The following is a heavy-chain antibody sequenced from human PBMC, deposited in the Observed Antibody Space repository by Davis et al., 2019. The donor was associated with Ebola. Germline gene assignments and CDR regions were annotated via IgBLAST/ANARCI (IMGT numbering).Heavy chain of an antibody. D-gene: IGHD2-2*01. CDR1: GYTFTGYY. CDR3: ARGPLGFVVPAAPWY. CDR2: INPNSGGT. Sequence: AASVKVSCKASGYTFTGYYMHWVRQAPGQGLEWMGRINPNSGGTNYAQKFQGRVTMTRDTSISTAYMELSRLRSDDTAVYYCARGPLGFVVPAAPWYWGQGTLVTVSS. V-gene: IGHV1-2*06. J-gene: IGHJ4*02.